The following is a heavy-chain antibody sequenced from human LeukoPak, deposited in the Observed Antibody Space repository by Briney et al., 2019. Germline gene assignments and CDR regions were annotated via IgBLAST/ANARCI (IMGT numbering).Heavy chain of an antibody. V-gene: IGHV3-7*04. CDR3: GWGMDV. CDR1: GFNFSSYW. J-gene: IGHJ6*02. CDR2: IRHDGREK. Sequence: GGSLRLSCAASGFNFSSYWMTWVRQAPGKAPEWVANIRHDGREKYYVGSVKGRFIISRDNAKNSLYLQMNSLRLEDTAIYYCGWGMDVWGQGTTVTVSS.